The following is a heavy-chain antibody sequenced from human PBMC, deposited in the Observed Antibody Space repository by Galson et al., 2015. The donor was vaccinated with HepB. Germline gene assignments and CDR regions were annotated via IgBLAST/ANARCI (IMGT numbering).Heavy chain of an antibody. CDR3: ARYKTYDSWSTYRESEI. D-gene: IGHD3-3*01. Sequence: PALVKPTQTLTLTCTFSGFSLTTSEVGVGWVRQPPGKALEWLTVIYWNEDKRYSPSLKSRLTITKDTSKNQVVLTMTNLDPLDTATYYCARYKTYDSWSTYRESEIWGQGTMVTVSS. CDR1: GFSLTTSEVG. J-gene: IGHJ3*02. V-gene: IGHV2-5*01. CDR2: IYWNEDK.